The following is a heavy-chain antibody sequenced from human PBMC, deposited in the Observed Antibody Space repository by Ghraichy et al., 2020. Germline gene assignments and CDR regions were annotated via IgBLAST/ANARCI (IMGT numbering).Heavy chain of an antibody. CDR3: ARVGNYYMDV. V-gene: IGHV3-48*02. D-gene: IGHD3-10*01. J-gene: IGHJ6*03. CDR1: GFTFSINS. CDR2: ISSSSTTI. Sequence: LSLTCAASGFTFSINSMNWVRQAPGKGLEWVSYISSSSTTIYYEDSVKGRFTISRDNAKNSLYLQMNSLRDEDTAVYYCARVGNYYMDVWGKGTTVTVS.